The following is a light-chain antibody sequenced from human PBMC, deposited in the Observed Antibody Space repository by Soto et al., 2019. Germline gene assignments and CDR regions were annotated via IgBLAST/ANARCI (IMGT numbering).Light chain of an antibody. CDR1: QSISSW. Sequence: DIQMTKSLATLSASVRDRVTLTCRASQSISSWLAWYQQKPGKAPKYLIYDASSLDSGAPSRFSGSGSGTEFTLSISSLQPDDFATYYCQQYNSYPWTFGQGTKVDIK. J-gene: IGKJ1*01. CDR2: DAS. V-gene: IGKV1-5*01. CDR3: QQYNSYPWT.